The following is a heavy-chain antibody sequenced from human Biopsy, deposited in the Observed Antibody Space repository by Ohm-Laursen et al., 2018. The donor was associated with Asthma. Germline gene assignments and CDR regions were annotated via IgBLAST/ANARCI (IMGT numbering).Heavy chain of an antibody. CDR1: GFAVSRDS. J-gene: IGHJ4*02. D-gene: IGHD3-22*01. CDR2: IYSGGTS. Sequence: SLRLSCAASGFAVSRDSMFWVRQAPGKGLEWVSVIYSGGTSHTADSVRGRFTISRDYSKNTLYRQMHSLRAEDTAVYYCARGDSSNWSHYYFDYWGQGTLVTVSS. V-gene: IGHV3-53*01. CDR3: ARGDSSNWSHYYFDY.